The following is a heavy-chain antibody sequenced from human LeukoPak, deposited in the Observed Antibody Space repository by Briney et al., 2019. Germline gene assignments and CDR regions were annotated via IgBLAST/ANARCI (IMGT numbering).Heavy chain of an antibody. Sequence: SETLSLTCTVSGGSISSGSYYWSWIRQPAGKGLEWIGRIYTSGSTNYNPSLKSRVTISVDTSKNQFSLKLSSVTAADMAVYYCARRPTYYYDSSGYRPWYFNLWGRGTLVTVSS. CDR3: ARRPTYYYDSSGYRPWYFNL. CDR2: IYTSGST. D-gene: IGHD3-22*01. CDR1: GGSISSGSYY. V-gene: IGHV4-61*02. J-gene: IGHJ2*01.